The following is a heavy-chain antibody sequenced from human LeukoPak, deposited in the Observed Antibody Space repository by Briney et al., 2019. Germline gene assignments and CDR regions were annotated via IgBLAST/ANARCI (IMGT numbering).Heavy chain of an antibody. D-gene: IGHD2-2*01. V-gene: IGHV4-59*01. J-gene: IGHJ4*02. Sequence: SETLSLTCTVSGDSINNYYWSWIRQSPGKGLEWLGYIYYTGSTDYNPSLKTRVTISVATSKHQVSLRLSPVTAAATAVYYCARSGGKYQGLAFDYWGQGALATVSS. CDR1: GDSINNYY. CDR2: IYYTGST. CDR3: ARSGGKYQGLAFDY.